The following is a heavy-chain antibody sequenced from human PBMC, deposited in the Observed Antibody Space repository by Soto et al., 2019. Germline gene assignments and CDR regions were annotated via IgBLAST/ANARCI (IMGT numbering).Heavy chain of an antibody. CDR3: AGGWNYFDY. CDR1: GFNFRTYG. D-gene: IGHD1-1*01. Sequence: VRLVESWGGVVQPGTSLRLSCAASGFNFRTYGMHWVRQAPGKGLEWVALISYDGSSKYYPESVKGRLTISRDNPKNTLYVQLDSLRSEDTAVYYCAGGWNYFDYWGQGILVTVSS. J-gene: IGHJ4*02. V-gene: IGHV3-30*03. CDR2: ISYDGSSK.